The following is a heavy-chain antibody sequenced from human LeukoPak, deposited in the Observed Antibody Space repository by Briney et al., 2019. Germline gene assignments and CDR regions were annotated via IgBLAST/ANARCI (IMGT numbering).Heavy chain of an antibody. CDR1: GFTFSNYA. J-gene: IGHJ4*02. D-gene: IGHD6-13*01. V-gene: IGHV3-23*01. CDR2: ISGSGGIT. CDR3: AKSGREYGSSWYNFDY. Sequence: GGSLRLSCAASGFTFSNYAMSWVRQAPGKGLEWVSAISGSGGITFYADSVKGRFTISRDSSKNTVYLQMNSLRAEDTAVYYCAKSGREYGSSWYNFDYWGQGNLVTVSS.